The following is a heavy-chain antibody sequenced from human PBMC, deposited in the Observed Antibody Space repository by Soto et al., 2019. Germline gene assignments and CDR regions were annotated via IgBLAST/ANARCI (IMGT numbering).Heavy chain of an antibody. CDR1: GDTFTTNS. D-gene: IGHD2-8*01. Sequence: QVQLVQSGAEVKKPGSSVKVSCKASGDTFTTNSLNWVRQAPGQGLEWMGGIIPVVGTTKYAQKYQDRVTITGDKSTNTASMELRSLRSDDTAVYYCARGLLYATTYFDYWGQGTPVTVSS. J-gene: IGHJ4*02. V-gene: IGHV1-69*06. CDR2: IIPVVGTT. CDR3: ARGLLYATTYFDY.